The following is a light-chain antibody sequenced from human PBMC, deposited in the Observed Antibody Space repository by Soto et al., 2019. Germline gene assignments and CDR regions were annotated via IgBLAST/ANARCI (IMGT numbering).Light chain of an antibody. CDR3: QQTHSIPYT. CDR2: SAS. Sequence: DIHMTQSPSSLSASVGDRVTITCRASQSISDYLTWYQKKPGKAPNLLVYSASSLQSGVPSRFGGSGSGTDFTLTISSLQPEDFATYYCQQTHSIPYTFGQGTRLAIK. V-gene: IGKV1-39*01. J-gene: IGKJ5*01. CDR1: QSISDY.